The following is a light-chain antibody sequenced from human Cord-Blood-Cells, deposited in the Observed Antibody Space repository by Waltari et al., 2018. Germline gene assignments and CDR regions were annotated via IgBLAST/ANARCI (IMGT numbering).Light chain of an antibody. J-gene: IGKJ1*01. CDR3: QQYGSSPWT. Sequence: EIVLTQSPGTLSLSPGERATLSCRARQSVSSSYLAWYQQKPGQAPRILIYGASSSATGIPDRFSGSGSGTDFTLTISRLEPEDFAVYYGQQYGSSPWTFGQGTKVEIK. CDR1: QSVSSSY. V-gene: IGKV3-20*01. CDR2: GAS.